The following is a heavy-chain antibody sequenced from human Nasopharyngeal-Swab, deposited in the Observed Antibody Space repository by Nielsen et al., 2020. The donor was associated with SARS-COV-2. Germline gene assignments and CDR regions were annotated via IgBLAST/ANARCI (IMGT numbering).Heavy chain of an antibody. J-gene: IGHJ6*02. D-gene: IGHD3-10*01. CDR3: ARDLLWFGEFPYGMDV. CDR1: GGSISSGSYY. Sequence: SETLSLTCTVSGGSISSGSYYWSWIRQPAGKGLEWIGRIYTSGSTNYNPSLKSRVTISVDTSKNQFSLKLSSVTAADTAVYYCARDLLWFGEFPYGMDVWGQGTTVTVSS. V-gene: IGHV4-61*02. CDR2: IYTSGST.